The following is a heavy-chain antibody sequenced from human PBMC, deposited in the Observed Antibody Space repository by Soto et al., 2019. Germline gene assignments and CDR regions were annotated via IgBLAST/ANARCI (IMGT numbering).Heavy chain of an antibody. D-gene: IGHD3-3*01. CDR3: ARQIFARSLGFWSGPYDY. CDR1: GGSISSYY. V-gene: IGHV4-59*08. CDR2: IYYSGST. Sequence: SETLSLTCTVSGGSISSYYWSWIRQPPGKGLEWIGYIYYSGSTNYNPSLKSRVTISVDTSKNQFSLKLSSVTAADTAVYYCARQIFARSLGFWSGPYDYWGQGTLVTGLL. J-gene: IGHJ4*02.